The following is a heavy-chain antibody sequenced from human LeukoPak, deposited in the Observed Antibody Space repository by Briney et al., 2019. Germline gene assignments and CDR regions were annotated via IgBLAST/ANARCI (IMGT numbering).Heavy chain of an antibody. J-gene: IGHJ5*02. CDR3: AGLHFAAAEEFDP. CDR2: IYYTGNT. Sequence: PSETLSLTCTVSGGSINGYYWSWIRQSPGKGLEWIGYIYYTGNTNYNPSLKSRVSISLGTSKNQFTLNLSSVSAADAAIYYCAGLHFAAAEEFDPWGQGILVTVSS. CDR1: GGSINGYY. D-gene: IGHD6-13*01. V-gene: IGHV4-59*08.